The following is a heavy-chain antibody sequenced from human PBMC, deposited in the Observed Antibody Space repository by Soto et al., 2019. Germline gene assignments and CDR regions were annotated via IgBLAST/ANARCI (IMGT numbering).Heavy chain of an antibody. Sequence: EVQLLESGGGLVQPGGSLGPSCQTDGFTFDSNSRHWVRRPPGRGLGGVSSLSGRGYRTYYPDSVKGRLTISQDRSKNTVYLQMNSLRAEDTAVYFCAKDRLTVFGVVVTFEDWGRGTLVTVAS. V-gene: IGHV3-23*01. CDR2: LSGRGYRT. CDR1: GFTFDSNS. D-gene: IGHD3-3*01. CDR3: AKDRLTVFGVVVTFED. J-gene: IGHJ4*02.